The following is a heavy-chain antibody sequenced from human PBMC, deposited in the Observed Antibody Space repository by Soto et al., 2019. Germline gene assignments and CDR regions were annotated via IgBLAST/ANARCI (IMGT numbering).Heavy chain of an antibody. CDR1: GFTFSSYW. CDR3: ARRRLTFGGVIVIPGCFDY. D-gene: IGHD3-16*02. V-gene: IGHV3-7*03. CDR2: IKQDGSEK. Sequence: PGGSLRLSCAASGFTFSSYWMSWVRQAPGKGLEWVANIKQDGSEKYYVDSVKGRFTISRDNAKNSLYLQMNSLRAEDTAVYYCARRRLTFGGVIVIPGCFDYWGQGTLVTVSS. J-gene: IGHJ4*02.